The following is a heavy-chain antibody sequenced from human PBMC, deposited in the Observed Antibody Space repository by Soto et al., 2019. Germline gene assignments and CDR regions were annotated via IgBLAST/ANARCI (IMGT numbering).Heavy chain of an antibody. CDR3: ARHKGSSSWYPFDY. Sequence: SETLSLTCAVSGGSISSSNWWSWVRQAPGKGLEWIGEIYHSGSTNYNPSLKSRVTISVDKSKNQFSLKLSSVTAADTAVYYCARHKGSSSWYPFDYWGQGTLVTVSS. CDR2: IYHSGST. CDR1: GGSISSSNW. J-gene: IGHJ4*02. V-gene: IGHV4-4*02. D-gene: IGHD6-13*01.